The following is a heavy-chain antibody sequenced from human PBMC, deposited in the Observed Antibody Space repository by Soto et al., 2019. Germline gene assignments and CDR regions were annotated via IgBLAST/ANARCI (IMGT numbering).Heavy chain of an antibody. V-gene: IGHV1-69*04. D-gene: IGHD3-3*01. CDR2: IIPILGIA. CDR3: ARDPPYYDFWCGLISVNYYYYYMDV. J-gene: IGHJ6*03. CDR1: GGTLSSYT. Sequence: GASVKVSCKASGGTLSSYTISWVRQAPGQGLEWMGRIIPILGIANYAQKFQGRVTITADKSTSTAYMELSSLRSEDTAVYYCARDPPYYDFWCGLISVNYYYYYMDVWGKGTTVTVSS.